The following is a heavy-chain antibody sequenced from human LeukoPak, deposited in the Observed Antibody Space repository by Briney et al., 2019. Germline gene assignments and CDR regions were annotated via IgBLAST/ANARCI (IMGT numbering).Heavy chain of an antibody. CDR1: GDSVSSNSAA. D-gene: IGHD6-19*01. J-gene: IGHJ4*02. CDR2: TYYRSKWFN. Sequence: SQTLSLTCAISGDSVSSNSAAWNWIRQSPSRGLEWLGRTYYRSKWFNDYAVSMRSRVSINPDTSKNQFSLQLNSVTPEDTAVYYCARGYSSGIDYWGQGTLVTVSS. CDR3: ARGYSSGIDY. V-gene: IGHV6-1*01.